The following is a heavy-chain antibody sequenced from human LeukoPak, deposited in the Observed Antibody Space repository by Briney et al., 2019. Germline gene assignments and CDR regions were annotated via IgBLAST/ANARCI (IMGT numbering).Heavy chain of an antibody. D-gene: IGHD6-19*01. CDR1: GGSISSSSYY. CDR3: ARLPPLSIAVAGDAFDI. Sequence: SETLSLTCTVSGGSISSSSYYWGWLRQPPGTGLEWFGSIYYSGSTYYNPSLKSRVTISVDTSKNQFSLKLSSVTAADTAVYYCARLPPLSIAVAGDAFDIWGQGTMVTVSS. V-gene: IGHV4-39*07. J-gene: IGHJ3*02. CDR2: IYYSGST.